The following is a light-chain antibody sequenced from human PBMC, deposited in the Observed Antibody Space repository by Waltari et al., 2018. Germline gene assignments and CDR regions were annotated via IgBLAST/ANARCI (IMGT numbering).Light chain of an antibody. CDR3: QQRSKWPLT. V-gene: IGKV3-11*01. J-gene: IGKJ5*01. CDR2: DAS. Sequence: EIVLTQSPATLSLSPGERATLSCRASQSVTGNLAWYQQKPGQAPRLLIYDASNRATGIPARFSGSVSGTDFTLTISSLEPEDFAVYYCQQRSKWPLTFGQGTRLEIK. CDR1: QSVTGN.